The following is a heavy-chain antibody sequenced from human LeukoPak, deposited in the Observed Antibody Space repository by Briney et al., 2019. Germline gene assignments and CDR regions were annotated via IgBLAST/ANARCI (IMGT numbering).Heavy chain of an antibody. V-gene: IGHV1-18*01. CDR2: INAYNDNT. J-gene: IGHJ3*02. CDR3: ASRYCSSSTSCYAEDAFDI. Sequence: ASVKVSCKASDYTFTSCGFSWVRQAPGQGLEWMGWINAYNDNTNYAQKLQGRVTMTTDTSTSTAHMELRSLRSDDTAVYYCASRYCSSSTSCYAEDAFDIWGQGTMVTVSS. CDR1: DYTFTSCG. D-gene: IGHD2-2*01.